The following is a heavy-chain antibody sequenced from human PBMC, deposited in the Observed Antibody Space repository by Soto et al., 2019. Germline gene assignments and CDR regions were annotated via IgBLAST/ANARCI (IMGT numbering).Heavy chain of an antibody. D-gene: IGHD6-13*01. CDR1: GFTFSSYA. CDR3: AKDLVAAAVVYDYGMDV. J-gene: IGHJ6*02. V-gene: IGHV3-23*01. CDR2: ISGSGGST. Sequence: EVQLLESGGGLVQPGGSLRLSCAASGFTFSSYAMSWVRQAPGKGLEWVSAISGSGGSTYYADSVKGRFTISRDNSKNTLYLQMNSLRAEDTAVYYCAKDLVAAAVVYDYGMDVWGQGTTVTVSS.